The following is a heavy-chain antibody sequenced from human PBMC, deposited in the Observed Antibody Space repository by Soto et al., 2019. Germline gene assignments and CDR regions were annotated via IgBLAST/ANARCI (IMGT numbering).Heavy chain of an antibody. CDR2: ISAYIGNT. Sequence: ASVKVSCKASGYTFTSYGISCVRQAPGQGLEWMGWISAYIGNTNYAQKLQGRVTMTTDTSTSTAYMELRSLRSDDTAVYYCARDLPPFGVVIISGMDVWGQGTTVTVSS. CDR1: GYTFTSYG. CDR3: ARDLPPFGVVIISGMDV. D-gene: IGHD3-3*01. V-gene: IGHV1-18*01. J-gene: IGHJ6*02.